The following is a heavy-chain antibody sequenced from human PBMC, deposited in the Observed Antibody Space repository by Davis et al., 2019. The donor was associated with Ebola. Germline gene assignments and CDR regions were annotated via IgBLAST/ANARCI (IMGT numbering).Heavy chain of an antibody. D-gene: IGHD1-26*01. CDR3: ARDRGKPDSIDV. V-gene: IGHV3-74*01. CDR1: GFTFNTYW. J-gene: IGHJ3*01. CDR2: IDNPGTHT. Sequence: GESLKISCAASGFTFNTYWMYWVRQVPGKGLEWVSRIDNPGTHTLYADFVKGRFTISKDNARNTLYLQMDSLTAEDTAIYYCARDRGKPDSIDVWGQGTMVTVSS.